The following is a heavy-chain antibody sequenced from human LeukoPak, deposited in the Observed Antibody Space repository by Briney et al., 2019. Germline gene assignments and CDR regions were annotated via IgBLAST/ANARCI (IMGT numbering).Heavy chain of an antibody. D-gene: IGHD3-10*01. Sequence: ASVKVSCKASGYTFTGYYMHWVRQAPGLGREWMGWINPNSGGTNYAQKFQGRVTMTRDTSISTAYMELSRLRSDDTAVYYCARDRAMVRGVIVGDNWFDPWGQGTLVTVSS. J-gene: IGHJ5*02. CDR1: GYTFTGYY. CDR2: INPNSGGT. CDR3: ARDRAMVRGVIVGDNWFDP. V-gene: IGHV1-2*02.